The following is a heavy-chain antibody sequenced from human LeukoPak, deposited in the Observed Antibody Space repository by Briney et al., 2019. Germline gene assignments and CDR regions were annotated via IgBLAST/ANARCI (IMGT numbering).Heavy chain of an antibody. CDR3: AGDSYDSSGYFSQDAFDI. Sequence: SVKVSCKASGGTFSSYAICWVRQAPGQGLEWKGGIITIFGTANYAQKFQGRVTITTDESTSTAYMELSSLRSEDTAVYYCAGDSYDSSGYFSQDAFDIWGQGTMVTVSS. CDR1: GGTFSSYA. D-gene: IGHD3-22*01. CDR2: IITIFGTA. V-gene: IGHV1-69*05. J-gene: IGHJ3*02.